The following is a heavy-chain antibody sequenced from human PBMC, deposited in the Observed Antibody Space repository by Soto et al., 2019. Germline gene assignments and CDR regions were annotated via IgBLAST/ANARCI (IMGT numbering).Heavy chain of an antibody. CDR2: IIPLLGMT. J-gene: IGHJ6*02. V-gene: IGHV1-69*04. Sequence: QVQLLQSGSLLKRPGSSVKISCQASGDTFITHTLTWVRHAPGQGPEWVGRIIPLLGMTDYAQRFQGRVTLTADKSTTTAYMVLGSLTSEDTAIYYCARDQYGSVSTCFGYPDVWGPGTELTVSS. CDR1: GDTFITHT. D-gene: IGHD2-15*01. CDR3: ARDQYGSVSTCFGYPDV.